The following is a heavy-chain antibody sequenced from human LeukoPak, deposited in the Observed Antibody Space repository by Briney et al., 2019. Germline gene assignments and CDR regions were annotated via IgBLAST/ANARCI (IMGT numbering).Heavy chain of an antibody. CDR1: GFSLSTSGMR. J-gene: IGHJ4*02. Sequence: SGPALVKPTQTLALTCTFSGFSLSTSGMRVSWIRQPPGKALEWLARIDWDDDKFYSTSLKTRLTISKDTSKNQVVLTMTNMDPVDTATYYCARGQKLRAFDYWGQGTLVTVSS. CDR3: ARGQKLRAFDY. V-gene: IGHV2-70*04. D-gene: IGHD3-10*01. CDR2: IDWDDDK.